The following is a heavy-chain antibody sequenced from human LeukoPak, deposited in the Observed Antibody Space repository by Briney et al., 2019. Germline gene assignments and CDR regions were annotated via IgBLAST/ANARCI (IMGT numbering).Heavy chain of an antibody. D-gene: IGHD6-13*01. J-gene: IGHJ4*02. CDR2: ISGSGGST. CDR1: GFTFSSYA. Sequence: GGSLRLSCAASGFTFSSYAMSWVRQAPGKGLEWASAISGSGGSTYYADSVKGRFTISRDNSKNTLYLQMNSLRAEDTAVYYCAKAPRHSSSWGDYWGQGTLVTVSS. V-gene: IGHV3-23*01. CDR3: AKAPRHSSSWGDY.